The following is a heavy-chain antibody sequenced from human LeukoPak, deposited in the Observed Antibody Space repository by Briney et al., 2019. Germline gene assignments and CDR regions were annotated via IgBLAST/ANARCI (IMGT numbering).Heavy chain of an antibody. CDR3: TTAPSDSSGYYFHNPYYYYGMDV. CDR1: GGTFSSYA. CDR2: IIPIFGTA. V-gene: IGHV1-69*13. J-gene: IGHJ6*02. D-gene: IGHD3-22*01. Sequence: SVKVSCKASGGTFSSYAISWVRQAPGQGLEWMGGIIPIFGTANYAQKFQGRVTITADESTSTAYMELSSLRSEDTAVYYCTTAPSDSSGYYFHNPYYYYGMDVWGQGTTVTVSS.